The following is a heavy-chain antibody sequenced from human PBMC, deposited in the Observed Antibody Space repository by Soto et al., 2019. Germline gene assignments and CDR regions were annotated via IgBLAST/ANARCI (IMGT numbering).Heavy chain of an antibody. CDR3: AADTAMDPFGYYYGMDV. J-gene: IGHJ6*02. CDR1: GFTFTSSA. Sequence: SVKVSCKASGFTFTSSAVQWVRQARGQRLEWIGWIVVGSGNTNYAQKFQERVTITRDMSTSTAYMELSSLRSEDTAVYYCAADTAMDPFGYYYGMDVWGQGTTVTVSS. CDR2: IVVGSGNT. D-gene: IGHD5-18*01. V-gene: IGHV1-58*01.